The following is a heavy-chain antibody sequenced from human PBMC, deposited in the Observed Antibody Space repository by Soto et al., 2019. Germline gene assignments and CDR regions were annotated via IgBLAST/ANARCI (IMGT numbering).Heavy chain of an antibody. V-gene: IGHV4-34*01. CDR1: GGSFSAYY. D-gene: IGHD3-9*01. J-gene: IGHJ2*01. Sequence: PSETLSLTCAASGGSFSAYYWSWIRQPPGRGLEWIGEINHNGNSNYNPALESRVTISVDTSKNQFSLKLISVTAADTAVYYCARANILTGYYVVFLDVWGRGTLVT. CDR3: ARANILTGYYVVFLDV. CDR2: INHNGNS.